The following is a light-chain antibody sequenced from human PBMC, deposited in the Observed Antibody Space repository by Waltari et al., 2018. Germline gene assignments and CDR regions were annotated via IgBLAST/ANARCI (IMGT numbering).Light chain of an antibody. CDR2: GAS. CDR1: QSVTSN. Sequence: EIVMTQSPASLSLSPGERATLSCRASQSVTSNLAWYQPKPGQAPRLLIYGASTRAAGIPVRFSGSGSGTEFTLTVSGLQSEDFAIYYCQQYNDWPPWTFGQGTKVEIK. CDR3: QQYNDWPPWT. V-gene: IGKV3-15*01. J-gene: IGKJ1*01.